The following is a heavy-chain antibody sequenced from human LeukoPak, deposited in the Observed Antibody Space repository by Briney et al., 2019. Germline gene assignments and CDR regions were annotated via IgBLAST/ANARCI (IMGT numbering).Heavy chain of an antibody. CDR2: IYYSGNT. CDR1: DGSISGYY. D-gene: IGHD3/OR15-3a*01. J-gene: IGHJ4*02. CDR3: ARQTGSGLFILP. Sequence: SETLSLTCTVSDGSISGYYWSWVRLPPGKGLEWIGSIYYSGNTYYNASLKSQVSISIDTSKNQFSLKLTSVTAADTAVYYCARQTGSGLFILPGGQGTLVTVSS. V-gene: IGHV4-39*01.